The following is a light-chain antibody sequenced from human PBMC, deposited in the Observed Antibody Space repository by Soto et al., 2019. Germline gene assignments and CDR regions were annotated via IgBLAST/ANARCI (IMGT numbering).Light chain of an antibody. CDR3: QVWDSSSVHREV. CDR1: NIGSKS. Sequence: SYELTQPPSVSVAPGKTARITCGGNNIGSKSVHWYQQKPGQAPVLVIYYDSDRPSGIPERFSGSNSGNTATLTISRVEAGDEADYYCQVWDSSSVHREVFGGGTKVTVL. CDR2: YDS. J-gene: IGLJ3*02. V-gene: IGLV3-21*04.